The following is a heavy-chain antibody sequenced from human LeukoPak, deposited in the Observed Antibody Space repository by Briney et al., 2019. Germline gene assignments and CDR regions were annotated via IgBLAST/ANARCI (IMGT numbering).Heavy chain of an antibody. V-gene: IGHV3-53*01. CDR3: ARGCSDSRCYFAY. CDR2: IYSDGRT. Sequence: GGSLRLSCAASGFTVSSNYMSWVRQAPGKGLEWVSVIYSDGRTYYANSVKGGFTISRDNSKNTPYLRINSLRAAATAVFYFARGCSDSRCYFAYWGQGTLVTVSS. J-gene: IGHJ4*02. D-gene: IGHD2-15*01. CDR1: GFTVSSNY.